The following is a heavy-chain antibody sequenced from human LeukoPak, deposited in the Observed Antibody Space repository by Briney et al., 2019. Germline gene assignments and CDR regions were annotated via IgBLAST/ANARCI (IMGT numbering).Heavy chain of an antibody. D-gene: IGHD5-18*01. CDR1: GFTFDDYA. Sequence: PGGSLRLSCAASGFTFDDYAMHWVRQAPGKGLEWVSLISGDGGSTYYAYSVKGRFTISRDNSKNSLYLQMNSLRTADTALYYCAKGVGYSYGYYFDYWGQGTLVTVSS. J-gene: IGHJ4*02. CDR2: ISGDGGST. V-gene: IGHV3-43*02. CDR3: AKGVGYSYGYYFDY.